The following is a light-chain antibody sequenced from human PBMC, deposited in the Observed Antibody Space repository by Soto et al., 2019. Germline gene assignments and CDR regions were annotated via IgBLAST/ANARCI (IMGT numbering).Light chain of an antibody. V-gene: IGLV2-8*01. J-gene: IGLJ1*01. CDR1: KNAIWVYDF. Sequence: SMLTQLPTASGSPGHSVNISCPGTKNAIWVYDFVSRYQHHPGKAPRPIIYEVVQRPSGVPDRFSGSKSGNTASLTVPRLLATDDAEYFCKSYAGSNTYGFGSGFYVTV. CDR3: KSYAGSNTYG. CDR2: EVV.